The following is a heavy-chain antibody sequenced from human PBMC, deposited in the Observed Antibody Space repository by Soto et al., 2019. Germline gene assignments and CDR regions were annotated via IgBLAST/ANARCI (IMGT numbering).Heavy chain of an antibody. CDR3: ATATAYHKVTRCEL. CDR1: SGSLSSGGYS. J-gene: IGHJ4*02. CDR2: IYFTGIT. V-gene: IGHV4-31*03. D-gene: IGHD2-2*01. Sequence: SETLSLTCTVSSGSLSSGGYSWNWIRQHPVKGLDWIGYIYFTGITYSTPSLKSRVTLSVDTSKSQFSLELRSVTAADTAIYYCATATAYHKVTRCELWGTGVLVT.